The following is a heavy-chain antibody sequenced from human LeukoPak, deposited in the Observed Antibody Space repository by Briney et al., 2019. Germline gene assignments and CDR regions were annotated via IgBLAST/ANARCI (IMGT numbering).Heavy chain of an antibody. D-gene: IGHD2-15*01. J-gene: IGHJ1*01. V-gene: IGHV3-7*01. CDR3: ARDSVVGRPLYFQH. CDR1: GFTFGRYW. Sequence: AGGSLRLSCAASGFTFGRYWMTWVRQAPEKGQEFVANINQAGSEKYYVDSVKGRFTIPRDNAKNSLYLQMNSLRAEDTAVYYCARDSVVGRPLYFQHWGQGTLVTVSS. CDR2: INQAGSEK.